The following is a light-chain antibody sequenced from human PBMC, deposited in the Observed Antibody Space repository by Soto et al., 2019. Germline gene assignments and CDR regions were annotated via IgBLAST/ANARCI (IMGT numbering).Light chain of an antibody. Sequence: EIVMTQSPATLSVSPGERATLSCRASQSVRTNLAWYQQKPGQAPRLLIYGASTRATGIPARFSGSGSGTEFILTISGLQSEDFVVYHCQHYNNWPTTFGQGTKVEIK. CDR3: QHYNNWPTT. J-gene: IGKJ1*01. CDR1: QSVRTN. CDR2: GAS. V-gene: IGKV3-15*01.